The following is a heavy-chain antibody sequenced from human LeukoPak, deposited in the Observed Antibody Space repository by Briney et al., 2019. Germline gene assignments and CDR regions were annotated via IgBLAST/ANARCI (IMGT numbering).Heavy chain of an antibody. V-gene: IGHV3-23*01. CDR3: AKDQAAGLNWFDP. Sequence: GGSLTLSCAASGFTLSSYAMSWVRQAPGKGLEWVSAISGSGGSTYYADSVKGRFTISRDNSKNTLYLQMNSLRAEDTAVYYCAKDQAAGLNWFDPWGQGTLVTVSS. J-gene: IGHJ5*02. CDR2: ISGSGGST. CDR1: GFTLSSYA. D-gene: IGHD6-13*01.